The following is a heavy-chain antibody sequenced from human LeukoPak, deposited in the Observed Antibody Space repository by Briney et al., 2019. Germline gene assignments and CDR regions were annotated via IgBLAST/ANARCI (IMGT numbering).Heavy chain of an antibody. CDR1: GFTFSSYG. V-gene: IGHV3-30*18. CDR3: AKDVDRYSSGWYPDY. D-gene: IGHD6-19*01. CDR2: ISYDGSNK. Sequence: GGSLRLSCAASGFTFSSYGMHWVRQAPGKGLEWVAVISYDGSNKYYADSVKGRFTISRDNSKNTLYPQMNSLRAEDTAVYYCAKDVDRYSSGWYPDYWGQGTLVTVSS. J-gene: IGHJ4*02.